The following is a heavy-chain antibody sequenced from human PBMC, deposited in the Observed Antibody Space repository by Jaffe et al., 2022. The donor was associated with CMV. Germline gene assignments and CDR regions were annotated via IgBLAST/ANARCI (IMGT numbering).Heavy chain of an antibody. CDR2: INHSGST. V-gene: IGHV4-34*01. CDR1: GGSFSGYY. Sequence: QVQLQQWGAGLLKPSETLSLTCAVYGGSFSGYYWSWIRQPPGKGLEWIGEINHSGSTNYNPSLKSRVTISVDTSKNQFSLKLSSVTAADTAVYYCARGWGEATTVTTSYYYYMDVWGKGTTVTVSS. CDR3: ARGWGEATTVTTSYYYYMDV. J-gene: IGHJ6*03. D-gene: IGHD4-17*01.